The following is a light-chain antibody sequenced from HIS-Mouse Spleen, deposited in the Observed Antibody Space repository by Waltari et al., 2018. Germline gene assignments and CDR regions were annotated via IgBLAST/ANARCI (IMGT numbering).Light chain of an antibody. J-gene: IGLJ2*01. CDR1: SSDVCSYNL. Sequence: QSALTQPPSVSGSPGQSVTISCPGTSSDVCSYNLVSWYQQPPGTAPKLMIYEVRNRPSGVPDRFSGSKSGNTASLTISGLQAEDEADYYCSLYTSSSTLVFGGGTKLTVL. CDR3: SLYTSSSTLV. V-gene: IGLV2-18*01. CDR2: EVR.